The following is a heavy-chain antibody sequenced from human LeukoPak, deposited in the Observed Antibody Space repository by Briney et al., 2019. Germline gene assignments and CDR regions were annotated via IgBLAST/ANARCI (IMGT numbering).Heavy chain of an antibody. Sequence: SVKVSCKASGGTFSSYAISWVRQAPGQGLEWMGRIIPILGIANYAQKFQGRVTITADKSTSTAYMELSSLRSEDTAVYYCARELDIVVVPAAMGIDYWGQGTLVTVSS. V-gene: IGHV1-69*04. J-gene: IGHJ4*02. CDR3: ARELDIVVVPAAMGIDY. CDR1: GGTFSSYA. CDR2: IIPILGIA. D-gene: IGHD2-2*03.